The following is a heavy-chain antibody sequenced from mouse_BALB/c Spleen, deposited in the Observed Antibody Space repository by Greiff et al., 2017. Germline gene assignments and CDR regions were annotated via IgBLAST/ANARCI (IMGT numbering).Heavy chain of an antibody. CDR1: GFTFSSYA. CDR3: ARGGERRGHFDY. D-gene: IGHD2-12*01. V-gene: IGHV5-9-4*01. CDR2: ISSGGSYT. Sequence: EVKVVESGGGLVKPGGSLKLSCAASGFTFSSYAMSWVRQSPEKRLEWVAEISSGGSYTYYPDTVTGRFTISRDNAKNTLYLEMSSLRSEDTAMYYCARGGERRGHFDYWGQGTTLTVSS. J-gene: IGHJ2*01.